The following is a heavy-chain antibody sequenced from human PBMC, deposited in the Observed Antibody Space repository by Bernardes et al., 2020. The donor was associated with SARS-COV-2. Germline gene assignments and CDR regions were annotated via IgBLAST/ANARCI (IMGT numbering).Heavy chain of an antibody. CDR2: IYNSGTT. J-gene: IGHJ4*02. V-gene: IGHV4-59*01. CDR1: GGSISSYS. CDR3: AISRDGYNSLDY. D-gene: IGHD1-1*01. Sequence: TLSLTCTVSGGSISSYSWSWIRQPPGKGLEWIGYIYNSGTTNYNPSLRGRVTVSLDTSKIHFSLKLSSVTAADTAVYYCAISRDGYNSLDYWGQGTLV.